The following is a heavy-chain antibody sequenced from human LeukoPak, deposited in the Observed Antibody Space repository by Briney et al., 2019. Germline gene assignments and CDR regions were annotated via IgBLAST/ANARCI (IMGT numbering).Heavy chain of an antibody. CDR3: AREATMTAKHAFDI. D-gene: IGHD3-22*01. Sequence: PSETLSLTCAVYGGSFSGYYWSWIRQPPGKGLEWIGEINHSGSTNYNPSLKSRVTISVDTSKNQFSLKLSSVTAADTAVYYCAREATMTAKHAFDIWGQGTMVTVSS. CDR2: INHSGST. V-gene: IGHV4-34*01. J-gene: IGHJ3*02. CDR1: GGSFSGYY.